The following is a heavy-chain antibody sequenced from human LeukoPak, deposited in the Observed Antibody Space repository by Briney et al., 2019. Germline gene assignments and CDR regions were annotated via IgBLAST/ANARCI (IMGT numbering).Heavy chain of an antibody. J-gene: IGHJ4*02. V-gene: IGHV1-69*05. CDR1: GDTFNSYA. CDR3: ARDLANWGSSFDY. Sequence: ASVKVSCKASGDTFNSYAISWVRQAPGQGLEWMGRIIPIFATTNYAQKFQGRVTITTDESTSTAYMELSSLRSEDTAVYYCARDLANWGSSFDYWGQGTLVTASS. CDR2: IIPIFATT. D-gene: IGHD7-27*01.